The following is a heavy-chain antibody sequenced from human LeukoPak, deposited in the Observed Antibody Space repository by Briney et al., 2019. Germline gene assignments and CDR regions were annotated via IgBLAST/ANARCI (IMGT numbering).Heavy chain of an antibody. CDR2: IFYRGNT. Sequence: SQTLSLTCIVSGVSISGGDYWSSIRQHPRKGLEWIGYIFYRGNTYYSPSLKSRVSMSIDTSKNQFSLMLSSVTAADTAVYYCARVIEYSGRFDPWGQGTLVTVSS. V-gene: IGHV4-31*03. J-gene: IGHJ5*02. D-gene: IGHD1-26*01. CDR1: GVSISGGDY. CDR3: ARVIEYSGRFDP.